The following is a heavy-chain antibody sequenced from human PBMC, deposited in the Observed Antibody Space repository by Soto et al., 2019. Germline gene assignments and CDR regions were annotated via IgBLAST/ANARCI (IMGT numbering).Heavy chain of an antibody. CDR3: ARERAFGESSPGYYYYGMDV. CDR1: GGSISSSNW. J-gene: IGHJ6*02. D-gene: IGHD3-10*01. V-gene: IGHV4-4*02. CDR2: IYHSGST. Sequence: QVQLQESGPGLVKPSGTLSLTCAVSGGSISSSNWWSWVRQTPGKGLEWIGEIYHSGSTNYNPSLKSRVTISVEKSKSQFSLKLSSVSAADTAVYYCARERAFGESSPGYYYYGMDVWGQGTTVTVSS.